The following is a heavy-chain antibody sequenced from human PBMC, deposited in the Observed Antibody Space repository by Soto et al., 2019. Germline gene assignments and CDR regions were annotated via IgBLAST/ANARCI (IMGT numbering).Heavy chain of an antibody. CDR3: ARGLRVRFLEWGWSGMDV. CDR2: MNPNSGNT. V-gene: IGHV1-8*01. Sequence: WASVKVSCKASGYTFTSYDINWVRQATGQGLEWMGWMNPNSGNTGYAQKFQGRVTMTRNTSISTAYMELSSLRSEDTAVYYCARGLRVRFLEWGWSGMDVWGQGTTVTVSS. CDR1: GYTFTSYD. J-gene: IGHJ6*02. D-gene: IGHD3-3*01.